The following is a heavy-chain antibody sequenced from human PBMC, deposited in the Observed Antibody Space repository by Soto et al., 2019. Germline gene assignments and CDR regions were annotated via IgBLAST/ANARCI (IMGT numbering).Heavy chain of an antibody. CDR1: GFSFITYW. CDR2: IKEDGSEK. CDR3: VRAISGSFAL. J-gene: IGHJ4*02. D-gene: IGHD3-9*01. V-gene: IGHV3-7*04. Sequence: EVQLVESGGGLVQSGGSRRLSCEASGFSFITYWRNWVRQAPGKGLEWLASIKEDGSEKQYVDSVKGRFTISRDNAKNSLYLQMNSLSEEDTAVYYCVRAISGSFALWGQGTLVIVSS.